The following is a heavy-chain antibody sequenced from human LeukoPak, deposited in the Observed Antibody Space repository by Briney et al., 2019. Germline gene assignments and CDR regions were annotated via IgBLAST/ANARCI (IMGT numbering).Heavy chain of an antibody. Sequence: PGGSLRLSCAASGFTFSSYWMSWVRQAPGKGLEWVANIKQDGSEKYYVDSVKGRFTISRDNAKNSLYLQMNSLRAEDTAVYYCARPPSSSVAYYFDYWGQGTLATVSS. J-gene: IGHJ4*02. V-gene: IGHV3-7*01. D-gene: IGHD6-6*01. CDR3: ARPPSSSVAYYFDY. CDR2: IKQDGSEK. CDR1: GFTFSSYW.